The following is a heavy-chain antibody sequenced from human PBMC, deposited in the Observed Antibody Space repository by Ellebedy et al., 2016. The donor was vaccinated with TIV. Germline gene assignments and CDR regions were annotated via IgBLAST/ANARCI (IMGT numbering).Heavy chain of an antibody. CDR3: ARESMTYFTGFDF. V-gene: IGHV1-46*01. CDR1: GYTFTNYY. Sequence: AASVKVSCKASGYTFTNYYMHWVRQAPGQGLEWMGKINPSGGSTSNAHHLQGRISMTRHTSTSTVYMELSSLRSEDTAMYYCARESMTYFTGFDFWGRGTLVSVSS. J-gene: IGHJ4*02. CDR2: INPSGGST. D-gene: IGHD2/OR15-2a*01.